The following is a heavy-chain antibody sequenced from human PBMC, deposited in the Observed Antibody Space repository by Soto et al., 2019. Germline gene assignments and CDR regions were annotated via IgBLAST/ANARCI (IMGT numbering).Heavy chain of an antibody. Sequence: GESLKISCKGSGYSFTSYWIGWVRQMPGKGLEWMGIIYPGDSDTRYSPSFQGQVTISADKSISTAYLQWSSLKASDTAMYYCARHVGDRFLEWLEPLGWFDPWGQGTLVTVSS. J-gene: IGHJ5*02. CDR2: IYPGDSDT. V-gene: IGHV5-51*01. CDR3: ARHVGDRFLEWLEPLGWFDP. D-gene: IGHD3-3*01. CDR1: GYSFTSYW.